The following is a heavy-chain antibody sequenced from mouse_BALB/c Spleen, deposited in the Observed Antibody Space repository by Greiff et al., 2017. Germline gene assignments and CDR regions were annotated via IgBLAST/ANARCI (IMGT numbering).Heavy chain of an antibody. J-gene: IGHJ2*01. CDR3: ARDIYDGYYDYFDD. CDR2: IDPANGNT. D-gene: IGHD2-3*01. CDR1: GFNIKDTY. V-gene: IGHV14-3*02. Sequence: VQLQQSGAELVKPGASVKLSCTASGFNIKDTYMHWVKQRPEQGLEWIGRIDPANGNTKYDPKFQGKATITADTSSNTAYLQLSSLTSEDTAVYYSARDIYDGYYDYFDDWGQGTTLTVSS.